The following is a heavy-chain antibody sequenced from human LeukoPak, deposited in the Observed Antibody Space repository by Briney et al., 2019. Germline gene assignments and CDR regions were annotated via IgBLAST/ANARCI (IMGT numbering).Heavy chain of an antibody. Sequence: SETLSLTCTVSGDSISSGGYSWSWVRQPPGKGLEWIGYIYHIGYISQSGNIYQNPSLKSRVTISLDTSRNQFSLKLSSVTAADTAVYYCARSPLAFYDSSGYPRVWFDPWGQGTLVTVSS. V-gene: IGHV4-30-2*01. D-gene: IGHD3-22*01. J-gene: IGHJ5*02. CDR1: GDSISSGGYS. CDR3: ARSPLAFYDSSGYPRVWFDP. CDR2: ISQSGNI.